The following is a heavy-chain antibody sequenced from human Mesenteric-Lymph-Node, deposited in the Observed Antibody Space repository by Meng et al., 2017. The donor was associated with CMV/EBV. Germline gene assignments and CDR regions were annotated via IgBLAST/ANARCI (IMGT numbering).Heavy chain of an antibody. CDR2: LNNDGSST. CDR1: GFTFSHYW. J-gene: IGHJ4*02. V-gene: IGHV3-74*03. D-gene: IGHD6-13*01. CDR3: VRDGGIAAAGNFYFDY. Sequence: LSLTCAASGFTFSHYWMHWVRQAPGKGLVWVSRLNNDGSSTTYADSVKGRFTISRDNAKNTLFLQMNSLRVEDTAVFYCVRDGGIAAAGNFYFDYWGQGTLVTVSS.